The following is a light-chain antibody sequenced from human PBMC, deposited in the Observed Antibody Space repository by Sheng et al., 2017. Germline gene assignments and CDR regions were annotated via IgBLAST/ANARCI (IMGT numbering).Light chain of an antibody. CDR3: QHYRYFPPT. Sequence: DIQMTQSPSSLSASVGDRVTLTCRASQDIGHFLAWFQQKPGEAPKSLIHDASKLHSGVPSKFSGSGSGTDFTLVISSLQPEDFATYFCQHYRYFPPTFGQGTKVEV. CDR2: DAS. J-gene: IGKJ1*01. CDR1: QDIGHF. V-gene: IGKV1-16*02.